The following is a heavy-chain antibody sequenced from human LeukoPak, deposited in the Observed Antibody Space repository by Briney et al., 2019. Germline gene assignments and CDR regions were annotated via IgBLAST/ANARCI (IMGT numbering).Heavy chain of an antibody. CDR1: GGSIGSYY. Sequence: SETLSLTCTVSGGSIGSYYWTWIRQPPGKGLEWIGYIYYSGSTNYNPSLKSRVTMSVDTSKNQVSLKLSSVTAADTAVYYCARRTTVDPYYYYGMDVWGQGTTVTVSS. CDR3: ARRTTVDPYYYYGMDV. V-gene: IGHV4-59*01. J-gene: IGHJ6*02. D-gene: IGHD4-17*01. CDR2: IYYSGST.